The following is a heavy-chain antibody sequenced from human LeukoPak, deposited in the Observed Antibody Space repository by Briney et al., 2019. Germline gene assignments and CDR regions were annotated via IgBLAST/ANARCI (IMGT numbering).Heavy chain of an antibody. Sequence: ASVKVSCKASGYTFTGYYMHWVRQAPGQGLEWMGWINPNSGGTNYAQKFQGRVTMTRDTSTSTVYMELSSLRSEDTAVYYCARDQGGYDSSPGWFDPWGQGTLVTVSS. CDR1: GYTFTGYY. D-gene: IGHD3-22*01. J-gene: IGHJ5*02. V-gene: IGHV1-2*02. CDR3: ARDQGGYDSSPGWFDP. CDR2: INPNSGGT.